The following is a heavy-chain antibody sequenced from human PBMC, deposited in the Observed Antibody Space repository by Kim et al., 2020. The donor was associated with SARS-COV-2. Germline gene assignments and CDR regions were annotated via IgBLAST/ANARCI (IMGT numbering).Heavy chain of an antibody. J-gene: IGHJ6*02. V-gene: IGHV1-18*04. CDR1: GYAFNTYG. Sequence: ASVKVSCRASGYAFNTYGISWVRQAPGQGLEWMGWISGYNGNTDYAQKLQGRVTMTTDTSTSTTYMELRSLRSDDTAMYYCARDRGWQQLVSRYGMDVWG. CDR3: ARDRGWQQLVSRYGMDV. CDR2: ISGYNGNT. D-gene: IGHD6-13*01.